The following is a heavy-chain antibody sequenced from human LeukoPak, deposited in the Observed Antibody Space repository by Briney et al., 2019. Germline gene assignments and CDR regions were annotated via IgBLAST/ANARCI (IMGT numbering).Heavy chain of an antibody. CDR3: ARDGRDGYNWYY. Sequence: SQTLSLTCTVSGGSISSGGYYWSWIRQPPGKGLEWIGYIYHSGSTYYNPSLKSRVTISVDTSKNQFSLKLSSVTAADTAVYYCARDGRDGYNWYYWGQGTLVTVSS. CDR2: IYHSGST. J-gene: IGHJ4*02. D-gene: IGHD5-24*01. CDR1: GGSISSGGYY. V-gene: IGHV4-30-2*01.